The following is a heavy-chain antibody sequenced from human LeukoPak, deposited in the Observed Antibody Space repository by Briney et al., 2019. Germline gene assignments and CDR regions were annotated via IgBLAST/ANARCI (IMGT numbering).Heavy chain of an antibody. J-gene: IGHJ3*02. CDR3: ARAFPYYFDSSGYYRAFDI. CDR2: ISSSGSTI. V-gene: IGHV3-48*03. Sequence: GGSLRLSCAASGFTFSSYEMNWVRQAPGKGLEWVSYISSSGSTIYYADSVKGRFTISRDNAKNSLYLQMNSLRAEDTAVYYCARAFPYYFDSSGYYRAFDIWGQGTMVTVSS. D-gene: IGHD3-22*01. CDR1: GFTFSSYE.